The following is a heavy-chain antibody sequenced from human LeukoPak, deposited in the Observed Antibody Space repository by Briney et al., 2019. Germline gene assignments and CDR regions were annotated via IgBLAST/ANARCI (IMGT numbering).Heavy chain of an antibody. J-gene: IGHJ3*02. Sequence: SETLSLTCTVSGASISKDYWACIRQPPGKGLEWIGCVIHSDFNKANGDITNYNPSLESRVTTSRDTPKNQFSLTLSSMTAADTALYHCARDEGIAAASEAFDIWGQGTMVTVSS. CDR1: GASISKDY. CDR3: ARDEGIAAASEAFDI. V-gene: IGHV4-59*01. CDR2: VIHSDFNKANGDIT. D-gene: IGHD6-13*01.